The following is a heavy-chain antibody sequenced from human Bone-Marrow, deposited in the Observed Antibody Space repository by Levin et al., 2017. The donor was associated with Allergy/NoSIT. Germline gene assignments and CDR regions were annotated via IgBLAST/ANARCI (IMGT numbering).Heavy chain of an antibody. CDR1: GYTFTNYW. Sequence: GGSLRLSCKGSGYTFTNYWIAWVRQIPGKGLEWLGSFHPLDSESKNNPSFQGQVTISADTSITTTYLQGGSLKASDTAIYYCARNGGFCSGGGCYGGNYYYDMDVWGQGTTVTVSS. J-gene: IGHJ6*02. CDR3: ARNGGFCSGGGCYGGNYYYDMDV. V-gene: IGHV5-51*01. D-gene: IGHD2-15*01. CDR2: FHPLDSES.